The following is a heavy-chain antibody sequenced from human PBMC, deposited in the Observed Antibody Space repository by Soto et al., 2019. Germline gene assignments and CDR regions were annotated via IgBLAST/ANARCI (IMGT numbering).Heavy chain of an antibody. Sequence: QVQLQESGPGLVKPSQTLSLTCTVSGGSINSGGYCWSWIRQHPGKGLDWIGCISYGGCTSYNPSLKSRVTIPVDPSKTQFSLKLTSVTAADTAVYYCSRGILVWGQGALITVSS. CDR3: SRGILV. CDR1: GGSINSGGYC. J-gene: IGHJ4*02. CDR2: ISYGGCT. D-gene: IGHD3-16*01. V-gene: IGHV4-31*03.